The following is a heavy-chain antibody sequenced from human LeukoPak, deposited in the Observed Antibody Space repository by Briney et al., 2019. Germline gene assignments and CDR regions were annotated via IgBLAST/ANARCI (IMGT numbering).Heavy chain of an antibody. D-gene: IGHD6-13*01. V-gene: IGHV3-11*06. Sequence: PGGSLRLSCAASGFTFSDYYMSWIRQAPGKGLEWVSYISSSSSYTNYADSVKGRFTISRDNAKNSLYLQMNSLRAEDTAVYYCARGYSSSWYGDLIFDFWGQGTLVTVSS. CDR3: ARGYSSSWYGDLIFDF. CDR2: ISSSSSYT. J-gene: IGHJ4*02. CDR1: GFTFSDYY.